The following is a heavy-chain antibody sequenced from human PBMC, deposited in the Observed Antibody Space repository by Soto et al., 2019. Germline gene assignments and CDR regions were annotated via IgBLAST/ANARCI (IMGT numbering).Heavy chain of an antibody. D-gene: IGHD6-13*01. CDR3: ARANAAAGGYYFDY. CDR1: GGSISSGDYY. J-gene: IGHJ4*02. Sequence: QVQLQESGPGLVKPSQTLSLTCTVSGGSISSGDYYWSWVRQPPGKGLEWIGYIYYSGSTYYNPSLTTRVTISVDTSKNQFSLKLSSVTAADTAVYYCARANAAAGGYYFDYWGQGTLVTVSS. CDR2: IYYSGST. V-gene: IGHV4-30-4*01.